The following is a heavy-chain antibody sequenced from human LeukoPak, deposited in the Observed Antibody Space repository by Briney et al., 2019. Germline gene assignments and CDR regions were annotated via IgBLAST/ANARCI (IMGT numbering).Heavy chain of an antibody. CDR1: GYTFTSYF. D-gene: IGHD3-10*01. Sequence: ASVKVSCKASGYTFTSYFIHWVRQAPGQGLEWMGMINPSGASTTYAQRFQGRVTMTRDMSTSTVYMELSSLRAEDTAVYYCAREFRYYGSALDVWGKGTTVTISS. J-gene: IGHJ6*04. CDR3: AREFRYYGSALDV. V-gene: IGHV1-46*01. CDR2: INPSGAST.